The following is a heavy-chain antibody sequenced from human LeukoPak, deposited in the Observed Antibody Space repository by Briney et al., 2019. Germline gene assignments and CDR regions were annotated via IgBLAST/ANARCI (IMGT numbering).Heavy chain of an antibody. CDR1: GGSISSSSYY. CDR3: ARDRVKTENHHAHYYYYYYMDV. CDR2: IYYSGST. V-gene: IGHV4-39*02. D-gene: IGHD1-14*01. J-gene: IGHJ6*03. Sequence: SETLSLTCTVSGGSISSSSYYWGWIRQPPGKGLEWIGSIYYSGSTYYNPSLKSRVTISVDTSKNQFSLKLSSVTAADTAVYYCARDRVKTENHHAHYYYYYYMDVWGKGTTVTVSS.